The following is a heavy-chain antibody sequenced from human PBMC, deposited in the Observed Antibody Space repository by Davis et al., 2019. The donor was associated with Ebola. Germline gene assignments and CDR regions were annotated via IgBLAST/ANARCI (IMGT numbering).Heavy chain of an antibody. D-gene: IGHD3-16*01. CDR1: GDNVSSKSAA. Sequence: HSQTLSLTSAISGDNVSSKSAAWNWIRQSPSRGLEWLGRTYSSSKWYTDYATSVNSRITINPNTSKNQFSLHLNSVTPEDTAVYYCARVSWGLSKAFDNWGQGTLVTVSS. J-gene: IGHJ4*02. V-gene: IGHV6-1*01. CDR2: TYSSSKWYT. CDR3: ARVSWGLSKAFDN.